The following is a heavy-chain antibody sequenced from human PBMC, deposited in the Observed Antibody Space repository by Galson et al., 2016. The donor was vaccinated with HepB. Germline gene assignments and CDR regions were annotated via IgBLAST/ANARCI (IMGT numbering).Heavy chain of an antibody. V-gene: IGHV3-30-3*01. J-gene: IGHJ6*02. CDR1: GFIFNNYA. Sequence: SLRLSCAASGFIFNNYAMHWVRQAPGKGLEWVAVISDDGSNKYYADSVKGRFTISRDNSKNTLYLQMNSLRREDTAVYYCARPRRWPQYYYGLDVWGQGTTVTVSS. CDR2: ISDDGSNK. CDR3: ARPRRWPQYYYGLDV. D-gene: IGHD5-24*01.